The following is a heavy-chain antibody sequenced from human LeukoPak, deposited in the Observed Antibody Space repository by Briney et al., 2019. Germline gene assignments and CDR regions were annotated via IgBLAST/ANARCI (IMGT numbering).Heavy chain of an antibody. CDR3: ARHGSGSSWKYGMDV. D-gene: IGHD6-13*01. CDR2: IYPGDSDT. V-gene: IGHV5-51*01. Sequence: GESLKISCKGSGYSFTTYWIGWVRQMPGKGLELMGIIYPGDSDTRYSPSFQGQVTISADKSINTAYLQWSSLKVSDTAMYYCARHGSGSSWKYGMDVWGQGTTVTASS. J-gene: IGHJ6*02. CDR1: GYSFTTYW.